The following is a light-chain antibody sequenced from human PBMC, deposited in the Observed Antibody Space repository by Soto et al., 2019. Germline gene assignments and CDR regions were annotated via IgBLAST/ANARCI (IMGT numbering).Light chain of an antibody. V-gene: IGLV2-14*01. CDR3: SSHTRGSTI. Sequence: QSALTQPASVSGSPGQSITISCTGPSSDIGANNYISWYQQHPGKAPRLMIHEVSNRPWGVSDRFSGSKSGNTASLTISGLQGEDEADYFCSSHTRGSTIFDGGTKLTVL. J-gene: IGLJ2*01. CDR1: SSDIGANNY. CDR2: EVS.